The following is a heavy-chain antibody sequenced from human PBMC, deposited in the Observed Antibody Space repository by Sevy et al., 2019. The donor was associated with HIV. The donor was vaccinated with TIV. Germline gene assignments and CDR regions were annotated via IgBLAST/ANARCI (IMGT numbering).Heavy chain of an antibody. CDR3: TTDPTVTTNYCYGMDV. J-gene: IGHJ6*02. V-gene: IGHV3-15*01. CDR1: GFTFSNAW. Sequence: GGSLRLSCAASGFTFSNAWMSWVRQAPGKGLEWVGRIKSKTDGGTTDYAAPVKGRFTISRDDSKNTLYLQMNSLKTDDTAVYYCTTDPTVTTNYCYGMDVWGQGTTVTVSS. D-gene: IGHD4-17*01. CDR2: IKSKTDGGTT.